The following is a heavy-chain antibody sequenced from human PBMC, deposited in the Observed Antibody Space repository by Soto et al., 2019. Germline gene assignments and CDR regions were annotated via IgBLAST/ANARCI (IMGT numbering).Heavy chain of an antibody. CDR3: AREIQKTYYDFWSGYYTGDYYYYGMDV. CDR2: ISYDGSNK. Sequence: QVQLVESGGGVVQPGRSLRLSCAASGFTFSSYAMHWVRQAPGKGLEWVAVISYDGSNKYYADSVKGRFTISINNSKNTLYLQMNSLRAEDTAVYYCAREIQKTYYDFWSGYYTGDYYYYGMDVWGQGTTVTVSS. CDR1: GFTFSSYA. D-gene: IGHD3-3*01. V-gene: IGHV3-30-3*01. J-gene: IGHJ6*02.